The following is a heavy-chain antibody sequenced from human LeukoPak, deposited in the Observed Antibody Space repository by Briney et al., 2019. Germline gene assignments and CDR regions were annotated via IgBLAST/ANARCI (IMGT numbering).Heavy chain of an antibody. D-gene: IGHD2-2*01. CDR1: GYTFTSYG. J-gene: IGHJ5*02. V-gene: IGHV1-18*01. CDR3: ARGSIVVDNWFDP. Sequence: GASVKVSCKASGYTFTSYGISWARQAPGQGLEWMGWINTYNGNTNYAQKFQGRVTMTTDTSTSTAYMELRSLRSDDTAVYYCARGSIVVDNWFDPWGQGTLVTVSS. CDR2: INTYNGNT.